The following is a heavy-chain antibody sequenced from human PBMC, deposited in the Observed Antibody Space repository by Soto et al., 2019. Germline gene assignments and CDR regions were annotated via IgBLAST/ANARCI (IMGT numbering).Heavy chain of an antibody. D-gene: IGHD3-3*01. CDR1: GGSVSSGSYY. Sequence: SETLFLTCTVSGGSVSSGSYYWSWIRQPPGKGLEWIGYIYYSGSTNYNPSLKSRVTISVDTSKNQFSLKLSSVTAADTAVYYCARDTKVVKRITIFGVVTPRAYYNGMDVWGQGTTVTVSS. J-gene: IGHJ6*02. CDR3: ARDTKVVKRITIFGVVTPRAYYNGMDV. V-gene: IGHV4-61*01. CDR2: IYYSGST.